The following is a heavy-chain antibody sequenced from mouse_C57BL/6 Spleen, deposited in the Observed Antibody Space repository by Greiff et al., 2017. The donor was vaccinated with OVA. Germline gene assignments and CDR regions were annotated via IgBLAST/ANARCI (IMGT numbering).Heavy chain of an antibody. CDR3: TRSYITYPFWNY. V-gene: IGHV1-15*01. CDR2: IDPETGGT. CDR1: GYTFTDYE. J-gene: IGHJ2*01. Sequence: VQLQQSGAELVRPGASVTLSCKASGYTFTDYEMHWVKQTPVHGLEWIGAIDPETGGTAYNQKFKGKTILTADKSSSTAYMELRSLTSEDSAVYYCTRSYITYPFWNYWGQGTTLTVSS. D-gene: IGHD1-1*01.